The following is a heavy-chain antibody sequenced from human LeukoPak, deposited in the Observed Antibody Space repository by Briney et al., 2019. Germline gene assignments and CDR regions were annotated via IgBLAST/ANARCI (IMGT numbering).Heavy chain of an antibody. CDR1: GFTFISYG. J-gene: IGHJ4*02. CDR3: AKARQFDYYGSGSYDY. D-gene: IGHD3-10*01. CDR2: ISNDGSNK. V-gene: IGHV3-30*19. Sequence: GPSLRLSCAASGFTFISYGMGWVRQAPGNGLGWGAVISNDGSNKYYAPSAKSRFTISRDNSKNTLYLQMNSVRAEDTAVYYCAKARQFDYYGSGSYDYWGQGTLVTVSP.